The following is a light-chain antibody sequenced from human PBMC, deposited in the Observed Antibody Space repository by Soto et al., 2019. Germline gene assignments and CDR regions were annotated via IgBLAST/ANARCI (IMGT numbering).Light chain of an antibody. J-gene: IGKJ1*01. CDR3: QQYGSSRT. V-gene: IGKV3-20*01. CDR2: GAC. Sequence: IVLTQSPGILSLSPGERAILSCRASQSVSRNFLAWDQQKPGQAPRLLMYGACNRATGIPDRFRGSGSGTDFSLIISRLEPEDFAVYYCQQYGSSRTFGQGTKVELK. CDR1: QSVSRNF.